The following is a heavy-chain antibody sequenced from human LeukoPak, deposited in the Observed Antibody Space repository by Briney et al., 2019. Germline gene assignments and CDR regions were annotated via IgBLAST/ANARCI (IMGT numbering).Heavy chain of an antibody. V-gene: IGHV4-39*02. CDR2: IYYSGST. D-gene: IGHD1-26*01. CDR3: ARDRLGAGNYFDH. J-gene: IGHJ4*02. CDR1: GGSISSSSYY. Sequence: SETLSLTCTVSGGSISSSSYYWGWIRQPPGKGREWIGSIYYSGSTYNHPSLKSRVTISVEPSKIQFSLKLGSVTAADTAVYYCARDRLGAGNYFDHWGPGTLVTVSS.